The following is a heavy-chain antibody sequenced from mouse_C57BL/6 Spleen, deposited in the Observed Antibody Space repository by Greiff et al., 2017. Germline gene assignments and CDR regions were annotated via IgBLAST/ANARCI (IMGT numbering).Heavy chain of an antibody. J-gene: IGHJ4*01. CDR2: IYPGDGDT. Sequence: VQLQQSGAELVKPGASVKISCKASGYAFSSYWMNWVKQRPGKGLEWIGQIYPGDGDTNYNGKFKGKATLTADKSSSTAYMQLSSLTSEDSAVYFCARSSAYYSNYDDYYAMDYWGQGTSVTVSS. V-gene: IGHV1-80*01. D-gene: IGHD2-5*01. CDR1: GYAFSSYW. CDR3: ARSSAYYSNYDDYYAMDY.